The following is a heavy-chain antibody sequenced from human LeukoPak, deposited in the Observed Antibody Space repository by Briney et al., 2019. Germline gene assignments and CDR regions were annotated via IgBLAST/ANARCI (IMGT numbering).Heavy chain of an antibody. V-gene: IGHV3-73*01. Sequence: GGSLRLSCAASGFTFSSYGMSWVRQAPGKGLEWVGRIRSKANSYATAYAASVKGRFTISRDDSKNTAYLQMNSLKTEDTAVYHCTSWADSGNYYRGDDYWGQGTLVTVSS. J-gene: IGHJ4*02. CDR1: GFTFSSYG. CDR2: IRSKANSYAT. D-gene: IGHD3-10*01. CDR3: TSWADSGNYYRGDDY.